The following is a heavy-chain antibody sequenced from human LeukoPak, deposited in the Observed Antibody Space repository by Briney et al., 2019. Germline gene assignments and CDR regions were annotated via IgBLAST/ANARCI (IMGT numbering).Heavy chain of an antibody. CDR3: ARDRGYGDLDAFDI. D-gene: IGHD4-17*01. CDR1: GGSFSGYY. CDR2: INHSGST. Sequence: PSETLSLTCAVYGGSFSGYYWSWIRQPPGKGLEWIGEINHSGSTNYNPSLKSRVTISVDTSKNQFSLKLSSVTAADTAVYYCARDRGYGDLDAFDIWGQGTMVTVSS. J-gene: IGHJ3*02. V-gene: IGHV4-34*01.